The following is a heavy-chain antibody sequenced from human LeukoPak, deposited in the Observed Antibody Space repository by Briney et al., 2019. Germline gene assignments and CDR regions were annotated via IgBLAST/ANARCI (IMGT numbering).Heavy chain of an antibody. CDR1: GGSISSSSYY. CDR2: MYYSGST. V-gene: IGHV4-39*01. CDR3: ARVGQEGWFDP. Sequence: KSSETLSLTCTVSGGSISSSSYYWGWIRQPPGKGLEWIGSMYYSGSTYYNPSLKSRVTMSVDTSKNQFSLKLSSVTAADTAVYHCARVGQEGWFDPWGQGTLVTVSS. J-gene: IGHJ5*02.